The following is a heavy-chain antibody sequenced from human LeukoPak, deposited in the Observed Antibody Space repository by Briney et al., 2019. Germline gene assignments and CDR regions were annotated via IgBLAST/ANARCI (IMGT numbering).Heavy chain of an antibody. V-gene: IGHV3-64*01. Sequence: GGSLRLSCAASGFTFSSYAMHWVRQAPGKGLEYVSAISSNGGSTYYANSVKGRFTISRDNSKNTLYLQMGSLRAEDMAVYYCARGSVDTAMVYWGQGTLVTVSS. J-gene: IGHJ4*02. CDR1: GFTFSSYA. CDR3: ARGSVDTAMVY. CDR2: ISSNGGST. D-gene: IGHD5-18*01.